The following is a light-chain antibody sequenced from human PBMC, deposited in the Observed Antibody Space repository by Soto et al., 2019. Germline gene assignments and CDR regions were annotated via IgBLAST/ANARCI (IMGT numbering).Light chain of an antibody. CDR2: GAS. J-gene: IGKJ2*01. V-gene: IGKV3-15*01. Sequence: ETVMTQSPATLSLSPGERVTLSCRASESVSNKVTWYQQKPGQAPRLLIDGASTRATGIPARFSGSGSGTEFTLTINSLQSEDFGVYYCQQYHDWPPYTFGQGTKVDIK. CDR3: QQYHDWPPYT. CDR1: ESVSNK.